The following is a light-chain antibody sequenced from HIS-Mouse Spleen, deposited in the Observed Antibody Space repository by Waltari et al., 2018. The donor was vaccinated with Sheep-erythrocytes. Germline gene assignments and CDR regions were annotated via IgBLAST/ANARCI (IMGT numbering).Light chain of an antibody. CDR3: SSYAGSNNLV. V-gene: IGLV2-8*01. J-gene: IGLJ2*01. CDR2: AVS. CDR1: SSDVGGYNY. Sequence: QSALTQPPPASGSPGQSVTISCTGTSSDVGGYNYVSWYQQHPGKDPKLMIYAVSKRPAGVPDRFSGSKAGNTASLTVSGLQAEDEADYYCSSYAGSNNLVFGGGTKLTVL.